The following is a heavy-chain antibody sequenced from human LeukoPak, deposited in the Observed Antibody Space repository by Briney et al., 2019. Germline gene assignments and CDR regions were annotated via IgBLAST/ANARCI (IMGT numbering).Heavy chain of an antibody. CDR3: ARPSAPVTTFPYYYYYYMDV. J-gene: IGHJ6*03. V-gene: IGHV1-2*02. CDR1: AYTYTGYY. Sequence: ASVKVSRKASAYTYTGYYMHWVRQAPGQGLEWMGWINPNSGGKNYAQKFQGRVTMTRDTSISTSYMELSRLRSEDTAVYYCARPSAPVTTFPYYYYYYMDVWGKGTTVTVSS. CDR2: INPNSGGK. D-gene: IGHD4-11*01.